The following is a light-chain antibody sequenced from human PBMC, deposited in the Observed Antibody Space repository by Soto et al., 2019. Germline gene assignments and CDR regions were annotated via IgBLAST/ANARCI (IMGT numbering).Light chain of an antibody. V-gene: IGKV1-5*01. Sequence: DIQITQSPSTLSASVGDRVTITCRASQSISSWLAWYQQKLGRAPRLLIYDASSLESGAPSRFSGSGSGTDFTLTIKNLQTEDLETYDCKKSYRTTYTVGQGRKGDIK. J-gene: IGKJ2*01. CDR1: QSISSW. CDR2: DAS. CDR3: KKSYRTTYT.